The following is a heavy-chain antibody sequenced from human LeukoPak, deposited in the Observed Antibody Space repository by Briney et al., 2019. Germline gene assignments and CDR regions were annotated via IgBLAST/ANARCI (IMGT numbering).Heavy chain of an antibody. D-gene: IGHD1-26*01. Sequence: AGGSLRLSCAASGFTFSSYGMHWVRQAPGKGLEWVAVISYDGSNKYYADSVKGRFTISRDNSKNTLYLQMNSLRAEDTAVYYCAKETTEWELQSFSDYWGQGTLVTVSS. CDR1: GFTFSSYG. CDR3: AKETTEWELQSFSDY. J-gene: IGHJ4*02. CDR2: ISYDGSNK. V-gene: IGHV3-30*18.